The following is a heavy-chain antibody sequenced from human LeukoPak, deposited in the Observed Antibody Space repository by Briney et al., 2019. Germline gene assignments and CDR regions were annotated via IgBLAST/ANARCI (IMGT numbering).Heavy chain of an antibody. D-gene: IGHD1-1*01. J-gene: IGHJ4*02. Sequence: TGGSLRLSCAASGFTFSSYSMNWVRQAPGKGLEWVSSISSSGTYVYYADPVKGRFTISRDNAKNTLYLQMNSLRAEDTAVYYCARENWYLDYWGQGTLVTVSS. CDR2: ISSSGTYV. CDR1: GFTFSSYS. CDR3: ARENWYLDY. V-gene: IGHV3-21*01.